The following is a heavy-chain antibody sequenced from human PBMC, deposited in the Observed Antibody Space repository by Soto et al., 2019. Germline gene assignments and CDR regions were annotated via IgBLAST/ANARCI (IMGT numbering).Heavy chain of an antibody. D-gene: IGHD3-16*01. V-gene: IGHV1-46*03. CDR3: ARKQGPRPGGGGTEPLDI. J-gene: IGHJ3*02. CDR2: INPNGGST. Sequence: QVQLVQSGAEVKKPGASVKISCEASGYSFTSQYVHWVRQAPGQGLEWMGIINPNGGSTTYAQKFPARVTQPEEHPTRTVQSGASRLTSEDPAGYYWARKQGPRPGGGGTEPLDIWGQGTMVTVAS. CDR1: GYSFTSQY.